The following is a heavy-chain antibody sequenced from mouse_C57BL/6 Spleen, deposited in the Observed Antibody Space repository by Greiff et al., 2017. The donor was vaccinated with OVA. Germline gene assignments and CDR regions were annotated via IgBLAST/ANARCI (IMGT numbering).Heavy chain of an antibody. CDR3: ARYPHYYGSSSDY. D-gene: IGHD1-1*01. CDR2: IYPGSGST. Sequence: VKLQQPGAELVKPGASVKMSCKASGYTFTSYWITWVKQRPGQGLEWIGDIYPGSGSTNYNEKFKSKATLTVDTSSSTAYMQLSSLTSEDSAVYYCARYPHYYGSSSDYWGQGTTLTVSS. J-gene: IGHJ2*01. V-gene: IGHV1-55*01. CDR1: GYTFTSYW.